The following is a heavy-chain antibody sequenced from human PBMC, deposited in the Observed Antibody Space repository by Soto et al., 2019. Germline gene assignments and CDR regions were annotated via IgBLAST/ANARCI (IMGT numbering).Heavy chain of an antibody. CDR2: MNPNRENT. D-gene: IGHD2-15*01. CDR1: GYTFTSYD. Sequence: ASVQVSCKASGYTFTSYDINWVRQATGQGLGWMGWMNPNRENTGYAQKFQGRVTMTRNTSISTAYMELSSLRSEDTAVYYCARTGYCSGGICYSFYVQGPADQPKHRHYYYYMDVWGKGTTVT. CDR3: ARTGYCSGGICYSFYVQGPADQPKHRHYYYYMDV. V-gene: IGHV1-8*01. J-gene: IGHJ6*03.